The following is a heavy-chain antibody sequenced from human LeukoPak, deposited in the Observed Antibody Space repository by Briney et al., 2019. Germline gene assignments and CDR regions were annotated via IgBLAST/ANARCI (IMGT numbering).Heavy chain of an antibody. CDR2: IYYSGST. CDR1: GGSISSYY. CDR3: ARGGSPLTDAFDI. J-gene: IGHJ3*02. D-gene: IGHD1-26*01. Sequence: SETLSLTCTVSGGSISSYYWSWIRQPPGKGLEWIGYIYYSGSTNYNPSLKSRVTISVDTSKNQFSLKLSSVTAADAAVYYCARGGSPLTDAFDIWGQGTMVTVSS. V-gene: IGHV4-59*01.